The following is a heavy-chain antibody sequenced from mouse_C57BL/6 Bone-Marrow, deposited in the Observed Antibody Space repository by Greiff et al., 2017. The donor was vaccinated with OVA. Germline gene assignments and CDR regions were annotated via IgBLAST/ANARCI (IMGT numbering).Heavy chain of an antibody. Sequence: VQLQQSGAELVKPGASVKISCKASGYAFSSYWMNWVKQRPGKGLEWIGQIYPGDGDTNYNGKFKGKATLTADKSSSTAYMQLNSLTSEDSAVYFCARESSYGYFDVWGTGTTVTVSS. CDR1: GYAFSSYW. D-gene: IGHD1-1*01. V-gene: IGHV1-80*01. J-gene: IGHJ1*03. CDR3: ARESSYGYFDV. CDR2: IYPGDGDT.